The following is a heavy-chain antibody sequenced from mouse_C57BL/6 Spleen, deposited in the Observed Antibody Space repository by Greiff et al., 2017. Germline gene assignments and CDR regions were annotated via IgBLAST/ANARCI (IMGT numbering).Heavy chain of an antibody. Sequence: QVQLQQPGAELVKPGASVKMSCKASGYTFTSYWIIWVKQRPGQGLEWIGDIYPGSGSTNYNEKFKSKATLTVDTSSSTAYMQLSSLTSEDSAVYYCARRDYDGYYFDYWGQGTTLTVSS. CDR2: IYPGSGST. J-gene: IGHJ2*01. D-gene: IGHD2-4*01. CDR1: GYTFTSYW. CDR3: ARRDYDGYYFDY. V-gene: IGHV1-55*01.